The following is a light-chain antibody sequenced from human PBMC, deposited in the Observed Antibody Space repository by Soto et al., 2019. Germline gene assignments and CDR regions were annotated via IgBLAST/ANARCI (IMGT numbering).Light chain of an antibody. Sequence: EVVMKPSLATLSVSPGERAPLSCRASQSVRSDLGWYQHKPGQAPRLLIYGASTRATGIPARFSGSGSGTEFTLTISSLQSEDFAVYYCQQYNKWPLTFGQGTKVDIK. J-gene: IGKJ1*01. V-gene: IGKV3-15*01. CDR1: QSVRSD. CDR2: GAS. CDR3: QQYNKWPLT.